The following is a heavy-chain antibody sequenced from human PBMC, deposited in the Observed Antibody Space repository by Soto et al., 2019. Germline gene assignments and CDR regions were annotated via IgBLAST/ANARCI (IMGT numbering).Heavy chain of an antibody. CDR2: IIPFSDSP. V-gene: IGHV1-69*13. Sequence: SVKVSCKASGGTFNSFGINWVRQAPGQGLEWMGGIIPFSDSPKYAPRFRGRLTITADESTSTVYMDLRSLRSQDTALYYCESTSTHNKSFSGTSKPLEHWGQGTLVTVSS. CDR1: GGTFNSFG. J-gene: IGHJ4*02. D-gene: IGHD1-26*01. CDR3: ESTSTHNKSFSGTSKPLEH.